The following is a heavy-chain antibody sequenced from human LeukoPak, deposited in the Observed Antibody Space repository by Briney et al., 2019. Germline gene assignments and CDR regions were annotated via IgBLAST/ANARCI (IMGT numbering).Heavy chain of an antibody. J-gene: IGHJ6*03. CDR2: IIPIFGTA. D-gene: IGHD4-17*01. Sequence: SVKVSCKASGGTFSSYAISWVRQAPGQGLEWMGGIIPIFGTANYAQKFQGRVTITADKSTSTAYMELSSLRSEDTAVYYCASTHPNDYGDYYYYYYMDVWGKGTTVTVSS. CDR1: GGTFSSYA. CDR3: ASTHPNDYGDYYYYYYMDV. V-gene: IGHV1-69*06.